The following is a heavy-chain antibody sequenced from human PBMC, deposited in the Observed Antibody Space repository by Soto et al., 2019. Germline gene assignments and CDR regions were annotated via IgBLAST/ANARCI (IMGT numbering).Heavy chain of an antibody. D-gene: IGHD6-6*01. CDR3: TRPLRLQGRNSIAGLLDWYFEL. Sequence: QLVQSGDEVKRPGASVKVSCRASGYIFTSYGITWVRQAPGQGLEWMGWISTYNGDTKYAQKVQDRVTMTTDTSTSAADMELRSLTPAVTAIYYCTRPLRLQGRNSIAGLLDWYFELWGRGTLLTVSS. CDR2: ISTYNGDT. CDR1: GYIFTSYG. V-gene: IGHV1-18*04. J-gene: IGHJ2*01.